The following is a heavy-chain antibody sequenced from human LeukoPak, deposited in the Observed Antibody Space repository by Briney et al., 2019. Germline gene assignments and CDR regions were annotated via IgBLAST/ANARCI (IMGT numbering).Heavy chain of an antibody. J-gene: IGHJ5*02. Sequence: ASVKVSCKASGYTFTSYYMHWVRQAPGQGLEWMGIINPSGGSTSYAQKFQGRVTMTRDMSTSTVYMELSSLRSEGTAVYYCARDRSGSYYDLVWFDPWGQGTLVTVSS. D-gene: IGHD1-26*01. CDR3: ARDRSGSYYDLVWFDP. V-gene: IGHV1-46*01. CDR1: GYTFTSYY. CDR2: INPSGGST.